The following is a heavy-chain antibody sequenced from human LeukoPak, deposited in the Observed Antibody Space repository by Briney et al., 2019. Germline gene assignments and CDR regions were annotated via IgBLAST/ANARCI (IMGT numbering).Heavy chain of an antibody. CDR2: INPSGGST. CDR1: GYTFTSYY. V-gene: IGHV1-46*01. D-gene: IGHD3-22*01. CDR3: ARSHYDSSGSRTWFDP. J-gene: IGHJ5*02. Sequence: ASVKVSCKASGYTFTSYYMHWVRQAPGQGLEWMGIINPSGGSTSYAQKFQGRVTMTRDTSISTAYMELSRLRSDDTAVYYCARSHYDSSGSRTWFDPWGQGTLVTVSS.